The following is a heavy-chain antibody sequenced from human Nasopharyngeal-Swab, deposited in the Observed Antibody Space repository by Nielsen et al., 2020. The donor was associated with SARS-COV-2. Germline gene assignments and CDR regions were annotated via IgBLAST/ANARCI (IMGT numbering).Heavy chain of an antibody. CDR2: ISSRVSTI. J-gene: IGHJ4*02. V-gene: IGHV3-48*03. CDR3: ARDSYGYVGGAALLTHFDY. CDR1: GFTSSSYE. D-gene: IGHD5-18*01. Sequence: GGSLRLSCEVSGFTSSSYEMNWVRQAPGKGLEWVSYISSRVSTIFYADSVKGRFTISRDNAKNSLYLQMNSLRAEDTAVYYCARDSYGYVGGAALLTHFDYWGQGTLVTVSS.